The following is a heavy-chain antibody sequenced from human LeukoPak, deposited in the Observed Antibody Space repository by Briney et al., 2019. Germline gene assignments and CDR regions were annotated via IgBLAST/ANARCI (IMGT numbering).Heavy chain of an antibody. V-gene: IGHV3-53*01. J-gene: IGHJ4*02. CDR3: ARGLGRFLEWYFDY. D-gene: IGHD3-3*01. Sequence: GGSLRLSCAASGFTVSSNYMSWVRQAPGKGLEWVSVIYSGGSTYYADSVKGRFTISRDKSKNTLYLQMNSLRAEDTAVYYCARGLGRFLEWYFDYWGQGTLVTVSS. CDR2: IYSGGST. CDR1: GFTVSSNY.